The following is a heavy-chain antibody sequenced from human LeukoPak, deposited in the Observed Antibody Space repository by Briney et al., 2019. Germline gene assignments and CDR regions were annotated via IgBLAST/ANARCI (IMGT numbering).Heavy chain of an antibody. CDR2: INIDGSST. Sequence: GGSLRLSCVASGFTFSNYWVHWVRQAPEKGLVWVSRINIDGSSTSYADSVKGRFTISRDNAKNTLYLQMNSLRAEDTAVYYCARGYSYGYRIDYWGQGTLVTVSS. V-gene: IGHV3-74*01. D-gene: IGHD5-18*01. CDR3: ARGYSYGYRIDY. CDR1: GFTFSNYW. J-gene: IGHJ4*02.